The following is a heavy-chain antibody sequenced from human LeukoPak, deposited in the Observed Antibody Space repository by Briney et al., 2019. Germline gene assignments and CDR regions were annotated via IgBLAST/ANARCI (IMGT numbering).Heavy chain of an antibody. Sequence: GRSLRLSCAASGFTFSSYGMHWVRQAPGKGLEWVAVIWYDGSNKYYADSVKGRFTTSRDNSKDTLYLQMNSLRAEDTAVYYCARDRLLWFGELSPTNTLDYWGQGTLVTVSS. CDR2: IWYDGSNK. J-gene: IGHJ4*02. CDR1: GFTFSSYG. CDR3: ARDRLLWFGELSPTNTLDY. D-gene: IGHD3-10*01. V-gene: IGHV3-33*01.